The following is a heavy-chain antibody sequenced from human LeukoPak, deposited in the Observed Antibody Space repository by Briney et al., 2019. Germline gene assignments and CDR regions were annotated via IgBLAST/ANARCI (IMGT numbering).Heavy chain of an antibody. CDR1: GFTFSSYG. CDR2: ISGSGGST. CDR3: AKGQHYGGYADY. J-gene: IGHJ4*02. V-gene: IGHV3-23*01. D-gene: IGHD4-17*01. Sequence: GGTLRLSCAASGFTFSSYGMSWVRQAPGKGLEWVSAISGSGGSTYYADSVKGRFTISRDNSKNTLYLQMNSLRAEDTAVYYCAKGQHYGGYADYWGQGTLVTVSS.